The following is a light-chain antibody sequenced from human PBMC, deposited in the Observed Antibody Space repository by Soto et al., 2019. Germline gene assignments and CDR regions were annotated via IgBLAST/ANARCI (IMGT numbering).Light chain of an antibody. CDR3: QQYNSYPYT. CDR1: QTITDW. CDR2: RAT. V-gene: IGKV1-5*03. Sequence: DIRMTQSPSTLSAFVGDSVTITCRASQTITDWLAWYQQKPGKAPKFLIYRATYLESGVPSRFSGSGSGTQFTLTISSLQPDDFATYYCQQYNSYPYTFGQGTRLEIK. J-gene: IGKJ5*01.